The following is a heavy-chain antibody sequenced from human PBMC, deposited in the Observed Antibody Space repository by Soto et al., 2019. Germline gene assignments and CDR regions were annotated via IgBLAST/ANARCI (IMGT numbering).Heavy chain of an antibody. CDR3: AKDRERDAWYEDY. V-gene: IGHV3-23*01. D-gene: IGHD6-13*01. Sequence: GGSLRLSCVASGFSFRSYAMSWVRQAPGKGLEWVSVISGSDGSTYYADSVKGRFTISRDNSKNTLYLQMNSLRAEDTAVYYCAKDRERDAWYEDYWGQGTLVTVSS. CDR1: GFSFRSYA. CDR2: ISGSDGST. J-gene: IGHJ4*02.